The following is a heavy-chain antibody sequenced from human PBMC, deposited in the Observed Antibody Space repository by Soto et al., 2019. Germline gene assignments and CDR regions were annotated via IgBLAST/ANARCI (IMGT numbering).Heavy chain of an antibody. D-gene: IGHD5-18*01. CDR1: GFTFSSYS. CDR3: ARHTAMVLSYYYYGMDV. CDR2: ISSSSTI. J-gene: IGHJ6*02. Sequence: PGGSLRLSCAASGFTFSSYSMNWVRQAPGKGLEWVSYISSSSTIYYADSVKGRFTISRDNAKNSLYLQMNSLRDEDTAVYYCARHTAMVLSYYYYGMDVWGQGTTVTVSS. V-gene: IGHV3-48*02.